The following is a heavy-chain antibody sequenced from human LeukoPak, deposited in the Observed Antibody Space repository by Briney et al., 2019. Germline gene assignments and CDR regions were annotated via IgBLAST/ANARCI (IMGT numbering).Heavy chain of an antibody. V-gene: IGHV4-59*01. CDR2: IYYSGST. CDR3: ARVLYDFWSGYFWFDP. CDR1: GGSISSYY. D-gene: IGHD3-3*01. J-gene: IGHJ5*02. Sequence: SETLSLTCTVSGGSISSYYWNWIRQPPGKGLEWIGYIYYSGSTNYNPSHKSRVTISVDTSKNQFSLKLSSVTAADTAMYYCARVLYDFWSGYFWFDPWGQGTLVTVPS.